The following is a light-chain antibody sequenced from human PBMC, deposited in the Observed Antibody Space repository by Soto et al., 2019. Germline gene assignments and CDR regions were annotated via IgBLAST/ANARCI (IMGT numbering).Light chain of an antibody. CDR2: GAS. J-gene: IGKJ4*01. CDR1: QSVSSN. V-gene: IGKV3-15*01. Sequence: EVVMTQSPATLSVSPGEGAALSCRASQSVSSNLAWYQQKPGQPPRLLISGASTRATGIPATFSGSGSGTNFTLTISSLQSEDFAVYYCQLYNNWPLTFGGGTKVEIK. CDR3: QLYNNWPLT.